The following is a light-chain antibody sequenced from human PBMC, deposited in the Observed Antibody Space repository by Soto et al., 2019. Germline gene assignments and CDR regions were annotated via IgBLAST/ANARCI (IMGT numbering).Light chain of an antibody. V-gene: IGLV1-40*01. J-gene: IGLJ1*01. CDR2: GNS. CDR3: QSFDSGPRGYV. Sequence: QSVLTQPPSVSGAPGQRVTISCTGSSSNIGAGYDVHWYQQLPGTAPKLLIYGNSNRPSGVPDRFSGSKSGTSASLAITGLRAVSDAEYYCQSFDSGPRGYVFGTGAKLTVL. CDR1: SSNIGAGYD.